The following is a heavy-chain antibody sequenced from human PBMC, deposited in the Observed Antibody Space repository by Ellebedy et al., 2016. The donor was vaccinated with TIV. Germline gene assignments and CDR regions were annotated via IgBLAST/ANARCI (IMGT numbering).Heavy chain of an antibody. D-gene: IGHD7-27*01. CDR3: ANAQVLTGFFDY. V-gene: IGHV3-23*01. J-gene: IGHJ4*02. Sequence: GESLKISCAASGFTFSSYAMHWVRQAPGKGLEWVSGISGSGGSTYYADSVTGRFTLSRDNSKNTLYLQMNSLTAEDTAVYYCANAQVLTGFFDYWGQGTLVTVSS. CDR1: GFTFSSYA. CDR2: ISGSGGST.